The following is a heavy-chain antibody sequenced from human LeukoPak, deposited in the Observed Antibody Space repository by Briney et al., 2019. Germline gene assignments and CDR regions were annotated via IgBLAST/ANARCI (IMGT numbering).Heavy chain of an antibody. J-gene: IGHJ4*02. CDR3: ARDPDDCSSTRCYSYFDC. CDR2: IKGDGSSK. Sequence: GGSLGLSCAVSGFTFSSYWMHWVRQAPGKGLVWVSRIKGDGSSKTYADSVKGRVTISRDNAKNTLYLQMNSLRAEDTAVYYCARDPDDCSSTRCYSYFDCWGQGALVTVSS. D-gene: IGHD2-2*01. CDR1: GFTFSSYW. V-gene: IGHV3-74*01.